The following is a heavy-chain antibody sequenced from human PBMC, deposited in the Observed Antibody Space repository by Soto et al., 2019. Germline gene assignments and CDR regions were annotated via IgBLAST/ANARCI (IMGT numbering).Heavy chain of an antibody. V-gene: IGHV4-34*01. CDR1: GGSFSGYY. CDR2: INHSGST. J-gene: IGHJ4*02. CDR3: ARARRGYYYYFDY. D-gene: IGHD3-22*01. Sequence: TSETLSLTCAVYGGSFSGYYWSWIRQPPGKGLEWIGEINHSGSTNYNPSLKSRVTMSVDTSKNQFSLKLSSVTAADTAVYYRARARRGYYYYFDYWGQGTLVTVSS.